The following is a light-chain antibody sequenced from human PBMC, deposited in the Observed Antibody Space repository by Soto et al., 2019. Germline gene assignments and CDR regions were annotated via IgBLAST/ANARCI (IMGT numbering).Light chain of an antibody. CDR3: QQYDNLPPYT. CDR1: RALGNY. Sequence: DIQMTKSPSSFSASVGDRFTITCQASRALGNYLIWYQQKPGKAPKLLIYDASNLETGVPSRFSGSGSGTDFTFTISSLQPEDIATYYCQQYDNLPPYTFGQGTKLEIK. J-gene: IGKJ2*01. V-gene: IGKV1-33*01. CDR2: DAS.